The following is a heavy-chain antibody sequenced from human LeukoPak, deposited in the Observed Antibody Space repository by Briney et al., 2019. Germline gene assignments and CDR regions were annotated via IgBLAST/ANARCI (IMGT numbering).Heavy chain of an antibody. CDR3: AKLSLPYYDFWSLDY. Sequence: GSLRLSCAASGFTFSSYAMSWVRQAPGKGLEWVSAISGSGGSTYYADSVKGRFTISRDNSKNTLYLQMNSLRAEDTAVYYCAKLSLPYYDFWSLDYWGQGTLVTVSS. V-gene: IGHV3-23*01. CDR1: GFTFSSYA. D-gene: IGHD3-3*01. J-gene: IGHJ4*02. CDR2: ISGSGGST.